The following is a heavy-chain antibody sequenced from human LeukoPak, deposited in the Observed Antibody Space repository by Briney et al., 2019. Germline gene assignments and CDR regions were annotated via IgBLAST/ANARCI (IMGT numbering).Heavy chain of an antibody. D-gene: IGHD2-15*01. CDR1: VFTFSTYG. CDR3: ARVDCTGGSCRPYHFYGMDV. V-gene: IGHV3-33*01. CDR2: IWYDGSKN. Sequence: PGGSLRLSRAASVFTFSTYGMNCVRQAPGKGLEWVAVIWYDGSKNYYADSVKGRFTISRDNSKNTLFLEMNSLRAEDTAVYYCARVDCTGGSCRPYHFYGMDVWGQGTTVTVSS. J-gene: IGHJ6*02.